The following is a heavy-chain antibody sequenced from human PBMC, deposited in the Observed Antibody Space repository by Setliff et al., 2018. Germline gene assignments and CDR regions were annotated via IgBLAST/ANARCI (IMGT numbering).Heavy chain of an antibody. V-gene: IGHV4-34*01. CDR2: INHSGST. Sequence: SETLSLTCAVYGGSFSGYYWSWIRQPPGKGLEWIGEINHSGSTNYNPSLKSRVTISVDTSKNQFSLKLSSVTAADTAVYYCARRYNFWSGYFDHWGQGTLVTVSS. D-gene: IGHD3-3*01. CDR3: ARRYNFWSGYFDH. J-gene: IGHJ4*02. CDR1: GGSFSGYY.